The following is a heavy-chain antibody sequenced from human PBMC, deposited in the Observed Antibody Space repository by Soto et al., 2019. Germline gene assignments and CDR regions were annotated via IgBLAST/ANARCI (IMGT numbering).Heavy chain of an antibody. Sequence: SVKVSCKASGGTFSSYAISWVRQAPGQGLEWMGGIIPIFGTANYAQKFQGRVTITADVSTSTAYMELSSLRSEDTAVYYCAREPGGIAAAGPFDYWGQGTLVTVSS. J-gene: IGHJ4*02. V-gene: IGHV1-69*13. CDR2: IIPIFGTA. CDR3: AREPGGIAAAGPFDY. CDR1: GGTFSSYA. D-gene: IGHD6-13*01.